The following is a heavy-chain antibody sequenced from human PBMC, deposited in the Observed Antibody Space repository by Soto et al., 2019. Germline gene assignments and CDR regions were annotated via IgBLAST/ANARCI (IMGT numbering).Heavy chain of an antibody. D-gene: IGHD3-22*01. CDR2: IYHSGST. CDR3: ARDRRYYDTSGYYYDWFDP. V-gene: IGHV4-38-2*02. Sequence: SETLSLTCAVSGYSISSGYYWGWIRQPPGKGLEWIGSIYHSGSTYYNPSLKSRVTISVDTSKNQFSLKLSSVTAADTAVYYCARDRRYYDTSGYYYDWFDPWGQGTLVTVSS. CDR1: GYSISSGYY. J-gene: IGHJ5*02.